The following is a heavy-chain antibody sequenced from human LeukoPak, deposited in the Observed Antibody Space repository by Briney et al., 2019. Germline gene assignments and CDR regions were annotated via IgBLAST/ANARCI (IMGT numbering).Heavy chain of an antibody. CDR1: GGSLSAYY. CDR3: TRGSIAYYYMDV. Sequence: SETLPLTCAVYGGSLSAYYWTWIRQPAGKGLEWIGRIYTSGSTNYNPSLKSRVTMSVDTSKNQFSLKLSSVTAADTAVYYCTRGSIAYYYMDVWGKGTTVTISS. D-gene: IGHD3-22*01. J-gene: IGHJ6*03. CDR2: IYTSGST. V-gene: IGHV4-59*10.